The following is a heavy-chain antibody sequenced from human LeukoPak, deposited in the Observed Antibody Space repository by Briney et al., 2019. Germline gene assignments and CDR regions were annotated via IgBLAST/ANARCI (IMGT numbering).Heavy chain of an antibody. J-gene: IGHJ3*01. V-gene: IGHV4-61*02. D-gene: IGHD2-15*01. CDR1: GASISSNTYY. CDR3: VRDRTPQTRDSFCL. Sequence: PSQTLSLTCTVSGASISSNTYYWAWIRQPAGKDLERIGRMSISGSSDYNPSLKSRVTMSVDKSKNQFSLKLSSVTAADTAVYYCVRDRTPQTRDSFCLWGQGTLVTVSS. CDR2: MSISGSS.